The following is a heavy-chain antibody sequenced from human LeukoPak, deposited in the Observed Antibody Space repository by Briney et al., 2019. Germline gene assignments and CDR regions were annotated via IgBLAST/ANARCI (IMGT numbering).Heavy chain of an antibody. CDR1: GGSISSYY. D-gene: IGHD6-19*01. Sequence: SETLSLTCTVSGGSISSYYWSWIRQSPGTGLEWIGDMDYSGSTAYNPSLKSRVTISIDTSKKQFSLELSSVTAADTAIYFCARRKRGSGGPFDYWGQGTLVTVSS. CDR3: ARRKRGSGGPFDY. CDR2: MDYSGST. V-gene: IGHV4-59*08. J-gene: IGHJ4*02.